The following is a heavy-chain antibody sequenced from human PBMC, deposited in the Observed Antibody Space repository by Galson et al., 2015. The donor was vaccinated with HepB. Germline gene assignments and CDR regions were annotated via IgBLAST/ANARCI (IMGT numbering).Heavy chain of an antibody. J-gene: IGHJ5*02. CDR2: INHSGST. V-gene: IGHV4-34*01. Sequence: ETLSLTCAVYGGSFSGYYWSWIRQPPGKGLEWIGEINHSGSTNYNPSLKSRVTISVDTSKNQFSLKLSSVTAADTAVYYCARVHAYSSSWYVNSRGWFDPWGQGTLVTVSS. CDR3: ARVHAYSSSWYVNSRGWFDP. D-gene: IGHD6-13*01. CDR1: GGSFSGYY.